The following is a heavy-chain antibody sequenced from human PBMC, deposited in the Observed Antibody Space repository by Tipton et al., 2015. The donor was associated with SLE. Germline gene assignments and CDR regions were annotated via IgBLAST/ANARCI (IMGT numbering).Heavy chain of an antibody. Sequence: GSLRLSCAASGFSFDNYAMTWVRQAPGKGLEWVSSISGGGDRTYYTDSVKGRFTISRDNSKNMLYLQMNSLRADDTAVYYCAKDLSYYDSRGFGIYYYFYGMDVWGQGTTVTVPS. D-gene: IGHD3-22*01. CDR3: AKDLSYYDSRGFGIYYYFYGMDV. V-gene: IGHV3-23*01. CDR1: GFSFDNYA. J-gene: IGHJ6*02. CDR2: ISGGGDRT.